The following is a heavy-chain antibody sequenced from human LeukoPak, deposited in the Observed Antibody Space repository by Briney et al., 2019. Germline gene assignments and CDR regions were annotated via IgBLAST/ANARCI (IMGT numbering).Heavy chain of an antibody. D-gene: IGHD3-10*01. CDR2: IYHSGTT. CDR3: ARGRGSGSYPHDY. CDR1: GYSISSGHY. Sequence: SETLSLTCVVSGYSISSGHYWGWIRQPPGKELEWIGSIYHSGTTYYNPSLKSRVTISVDTSKNQFSLKLSPVAAADTAVYYCARGRGSGSYPHDYWGQGTLVTVSS. V-gene: IGHV4-38-2*01. J-gene: IGHJ4*02.